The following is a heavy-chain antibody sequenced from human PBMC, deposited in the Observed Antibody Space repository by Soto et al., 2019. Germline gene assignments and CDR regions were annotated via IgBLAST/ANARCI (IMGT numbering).Heavy chain of an antibody. Sequence: PGGSLRLSCAASGFTFSTYWMHWVRQAPGKGLVWVSRINSDGSSTNYADSVKGRFAITRDMSTSTAYMELSSLRSEDTAVYYCAAVMYGDPRGLFDYWGQGTLVTVSS. V-gene: IGHV3-74*01. CDR1: GFTFSTYW. CDR3: AAVMYGDPRGLFDY. J-gene: IGHJ4*02. D-gene: IGHD4-17*01. CDR2: INSDGSST.